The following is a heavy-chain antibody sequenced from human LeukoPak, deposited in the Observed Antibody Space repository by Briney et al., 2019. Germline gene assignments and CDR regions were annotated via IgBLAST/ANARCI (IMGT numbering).Heavy chain of an antibody. CDR1: GGSINSSTYY. V-gene: IGHV4-39*01. CDR2: IYYSGRT. J-gene: IGHJ4*02. CDR3: ARHQRWGRDGDSGVDY. Sequence: SETLSLTCSVSGGSINSSTYYWGWIRQSPGKGLEWIGSIYYSGRTYCNPSLKSRVTISVDTSKNQFSLKLSSVTAADTAVYYCARHQRWGRDGDSGVDYWGQGTLVTVSS. D-gene: IGHD2-21*02.